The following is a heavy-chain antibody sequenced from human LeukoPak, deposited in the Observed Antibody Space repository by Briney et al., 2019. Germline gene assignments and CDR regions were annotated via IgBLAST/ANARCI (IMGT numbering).Heavy chain of an antibody. CDR2: INSDGSTT. Sequence: GGSLRLSCAASGFTFISYWMHWVRQAPGKGLVWVSRINSDGSTTSYAASVKGRFTISRDTAKNSLFLQMNSLRAEDTALYYCARFGYGGKVDYWGQGTLVTVSS. CDR1: GFTFISYW. CDR3: ARFGYGGKVDY. D-gene: IGHD4-23*01. J-gene: IGHJ4*02. V-gene: IGHV3-74*01.